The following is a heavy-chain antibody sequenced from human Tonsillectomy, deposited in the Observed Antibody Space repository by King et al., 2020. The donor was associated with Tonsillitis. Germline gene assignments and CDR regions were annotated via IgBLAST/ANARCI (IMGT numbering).Heavy chain of an antibody. CDR1: AFTFSSYA. D-gene: IGHD3-10*01. CDR2: ISGSGGST. CDR3: AKEIYTSGTYYADY. V-gene: IGHV3-23*04. J-gene: IGHJ4*02. Sequence: VQLVESGGGLVQPGGSLRLSCAASAFTFSSYAMSWVRQAPGKGLEWVSSISGSGGSTYYADSVKARFTISRDNTKNTLYLQMNSLRAEDTAVYYCAKEIYTSGTYYADYWGQGTLVTVSS.